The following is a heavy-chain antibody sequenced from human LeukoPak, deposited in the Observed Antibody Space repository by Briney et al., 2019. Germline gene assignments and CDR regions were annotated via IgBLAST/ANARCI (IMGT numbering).Heavy chain of an antibody. CDR3: ARVGTIYYDFWSGYSAVWFDP. CDR1: GGSFSGYY. D-gene: IGHD3-3*01. V-gene: IGHV4-34*01. Sequence: SETLSLTCAVYGGSFSGYYWSWIRQPPGKGLEWIGEINHSGSTNYNPSLKSRVTISVDASKNQFSLKLSPVTAADTAVYYCARVGTIYYDFWSGYSAVWFDPWGQGTLVTVSS. J-gene: IGHJ5*02. CDR2: INHSGST.